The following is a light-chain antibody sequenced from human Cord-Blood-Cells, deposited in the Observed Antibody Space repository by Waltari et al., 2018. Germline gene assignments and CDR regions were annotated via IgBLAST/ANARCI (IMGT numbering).Light chain of an antibody. CDR3: QQSYSTPWT. CDR2: AAS. CDR1: QSISSY. Sequence: DIQMTQSPSSLSASVGDRVTITCRASQSISSYLNWYQQKPRKAPKLLIYAASSLQSGVPSRFSGSGSGTDFTLTISSLQPDDFATYYCQQSYSTPWTFGQGTKVEIK. J-gene: IGKJ1*01. V-gene: IGKV1-39*01.